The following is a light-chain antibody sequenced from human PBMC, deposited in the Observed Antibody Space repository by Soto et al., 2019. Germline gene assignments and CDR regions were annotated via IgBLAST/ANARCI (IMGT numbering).Light chain of an antibody. CDR1: QSVSSY. CDR3: QQRTNWLFT. Sequence: EIVLTQSPATLSLSPGERATLSCRASQSVSSYLAWYQQKPGQAPRLLIYDASNRATGIPARFSGSGSGTDFTLTISSLETEDFAVYYCQQRTNWLFTFGGGTKVDIK. CDR2: DAS. J-gene: IGKJ4*01. V-gene: IGKV3-11*01.